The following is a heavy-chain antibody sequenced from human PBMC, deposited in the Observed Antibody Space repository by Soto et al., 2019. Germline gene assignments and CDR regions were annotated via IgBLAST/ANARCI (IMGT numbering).Heavy chain of an antibody. CDR3: AVDTHRYCSGGSCYSYAFDI. D-gene: IGHD2-15*01. CDR2: IYYSGST. J-gene: IGHJ3*02. Sequence: SETLSLTCTVSCGSISSSSYYWGWIRQPPGKGLEWIGSIYYSGSTYYNPSLKSRVTISVDTSKNQFSLKLSSVTAADTAVYYCAVDTHRYCSGGSCYSYAFDIWGQGTMVTVS. CDR1: CGSISSSSYY. V-gene: IGHV4-39*01.